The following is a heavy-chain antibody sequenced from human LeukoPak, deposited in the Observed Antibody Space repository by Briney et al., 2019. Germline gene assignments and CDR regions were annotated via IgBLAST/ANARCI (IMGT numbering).Heavy chain of an antibody. CDR3: ARHLAVAGIYAFDI. J-gene: IGHJ3*02. V-gene: IGHV5-51*01. CDR1: GYIFTSYW. D-gene: IGHD6-19*01. CDR2: IYPGDSDT. Sequence: GESLQISCEGSGYIFTSYWIGWVRQLPGKGLEWMGIIYPGDSDTRYSPSFQGQVTISADKSISTAYLQWSSLKASDTAIYYCARHLAVAGIYAFDIWGQGTMVTVSS.